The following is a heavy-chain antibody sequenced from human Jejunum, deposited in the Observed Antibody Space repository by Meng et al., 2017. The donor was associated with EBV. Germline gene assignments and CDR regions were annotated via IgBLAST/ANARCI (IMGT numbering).Heavy chain of an antibody. CDR3: MRGGGLGYYGLGTHDY. J-gene: IGHJ4*02. CDR2: INPNIGVT. CDR1: AYTFTNDS. Sequence: VWLILSVAGLRTPWPSVTLSCTASAYTFTNDSVNWQRKPPGQRLEWLGWINPNIGVTNFAQKFQGLVSMTRDTSISTVYLDLSRLRSDDTAVYYCMRGGGLGYYGLGTHDYWGQGTLVTVSS. D-gene: IGHD3-10*01. V-gene: IGHV1-2*04.